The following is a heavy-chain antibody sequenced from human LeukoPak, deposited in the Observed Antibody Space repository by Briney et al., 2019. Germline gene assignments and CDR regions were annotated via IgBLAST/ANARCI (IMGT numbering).Heavy chain of an antibody. CDR1: GGSISGYF. CDR2: IYTSGST. D-gene: IGHD2-8*01. J-gene: IGHJ6*03. V-gene: IGHV4-4*07. CDR3: ATNGYYCMDV. Sequence: PSETLSLTCTVSGGSISGYFWSWIRQPAGKGLEWIGRIYTSGSTKYNPSLKSRLTMSVDTSKNQFSLKLTSLNAADTAVYYCATNGYYCMDVWGKGTTVTVSS.